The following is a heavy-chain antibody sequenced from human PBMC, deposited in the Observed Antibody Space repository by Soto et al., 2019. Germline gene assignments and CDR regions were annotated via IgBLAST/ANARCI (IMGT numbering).Heavy chain of an antibody. CDR1: GGSISSGGYY. V-gene: IGHV4-31*03. D-gene: IGHD4-17*01. CDR3: GLGDYPRYFDY. Sequence: QVQLQESGPGLVKPSQTLSLTCTVSGGSISSGGYYWSWIRQHPGKGLEWIGYIYYSGSTYYNPYLKSRVTITVDTSKNQFSLKLSSVTAADTAVYYCGLGDYPRYFDYWGQGTLVTVSS. CDR2: IYYSGST. J-gene: IGHJ4*02.